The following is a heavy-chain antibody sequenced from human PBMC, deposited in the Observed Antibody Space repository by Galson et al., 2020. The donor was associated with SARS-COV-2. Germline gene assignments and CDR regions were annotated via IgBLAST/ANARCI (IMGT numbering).Heavy chain of an antibody. CDR1: GYTFNEFG. D-gene: IGHD3-10*01. Sequence: ASVKVSCKASGYTFNEFGISWVRQAPGQGLEWMGWIKPYNGDTNYAQKLQGRVTMTTDAPTSTVYMELRSLNFDDTAVYFCAREYDPDGNVYYYQDCWGQGTMETVSS. V-gene: IGHV1-18*04. CDR3: AREYDPDGNVYYYQDC. CDR2: IKPYNGDT. J-gene: IGHJ4*02.